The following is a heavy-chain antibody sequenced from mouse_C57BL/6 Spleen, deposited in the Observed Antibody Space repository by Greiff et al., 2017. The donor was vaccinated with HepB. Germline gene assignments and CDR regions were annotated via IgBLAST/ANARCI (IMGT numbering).Heavy chain of an antibody. D-gene: IGHD1-1*02. V-gene: IGHV1-4*01. CDR3: ATGGGGSSHYAMDY. CDR2: INPSSGYT. CDR1: GYTFTSYT. J-gene: IGHJ4*01. Sequence: QVQLQQSGAELARPGASVKMSCKASGYTFTSYTMHWVKQRPGQGLEWIGYINPSSGYTKYNQKFKDKATLTADKSSSTAYMQLSSLTSEDSAVYYCATGGGGSSHYAMDYWGQGTSVTVSS.